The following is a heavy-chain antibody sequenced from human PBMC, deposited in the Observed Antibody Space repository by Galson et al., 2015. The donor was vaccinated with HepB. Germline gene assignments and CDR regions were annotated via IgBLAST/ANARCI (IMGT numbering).Heavy chain of an antibody. J-gene: IGHJ6*02. Sequence: SLRLSCAASGFTCDDYTMHWVRQAPGKGLEWVSLISWDGGSTYYADSVKGRFTISRDNSKNSLYLQMNSLRTEDTALYYCAKGVEGGRVYYYYYGMDVWGQGTTVTVSS. CDR3: AKGVEGGRVYYYYYGMDV. CDR1: GFTCDDYT. CDR2: ISWDGGST. V-gene: IGHV3-43*01. D-gene: IGHD3-3*01.